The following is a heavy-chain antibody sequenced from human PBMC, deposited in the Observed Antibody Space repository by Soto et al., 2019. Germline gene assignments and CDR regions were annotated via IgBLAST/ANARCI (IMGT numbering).Heavy chain of an antibody. J-gene: IGHJ4*02. Sequence: PSETLSLTCTVSGGSISGSYWSWIRQPPGKGLEWIGYIYYTGSTNYNPSLKSRVTMSLDTSKYQFSLRLSSVTAVDTAVYYCARVATTTLGGPIDYWGRGTLVTVSS. V-gene: IGHV4-59*12. D-gene: IGHD4-4*01. CDR2: IYYTGST. CDR3: ARVATTTLGGPIDY. CDR1: GGSISGSY.